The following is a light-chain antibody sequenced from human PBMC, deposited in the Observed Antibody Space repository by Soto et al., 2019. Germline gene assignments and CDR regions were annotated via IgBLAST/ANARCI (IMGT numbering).Light chain of an antibody. CDR1: QSINIW. CDR2: KAS. Sequence: DIQMTQSPSTLSASVGDRVTITCRASQSINIWLAWYQQKPGRAPKLLIYKASTLESGVTSRFSGSGSGTEFTLTISSLQSEDFAVYYCQQYNRWPRAFGQGTKVEIK. V-gene: IGKV1-5*03. J-gene: IGKJ1*01. CDR3: QQYNRWPRA.